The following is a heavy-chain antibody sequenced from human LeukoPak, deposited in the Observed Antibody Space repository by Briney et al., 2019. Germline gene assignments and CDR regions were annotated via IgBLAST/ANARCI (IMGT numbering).Heavy chain of an antibody. V-gene: IGHV3-74*01. Sequence: GGSLRLSCAASGFTFSSYWMHWVRQAPGKGLVWVSRISDGGGTTTYADSVKGRFTISRDNAKNTLYLQMNGLRAEDTAVYYCSRSAYYDGSGNYYDYWGQGTLVTVSS. J-gene: IGHJ4*02. CDR1: GFTFSSYW. CDR3: SRSAYYDGSGNYYDY. D-gene: IGHD3-22*01. CDR2: ISDGGGTT.